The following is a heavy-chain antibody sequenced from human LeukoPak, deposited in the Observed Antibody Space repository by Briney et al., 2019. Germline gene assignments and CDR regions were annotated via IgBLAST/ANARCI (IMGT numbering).Heavy chain of an antibody. D-gene: IGHD6-13*01. J-gene: IGHJ2*01. V-gene: IGHV3-64*04. Sequence: GGSLRLSCAASGFSFNTYTMRWVRQAPGKGLEYVSGIASNGGTKYYADSVKGRFTISRDNSKNTVYLQMNSLRADDTAVYYCAKDRITAAGTWYYDLWGRGTLVTVSS. CDR2: IASNGGTK. CDR1: GFSFNTYT. CDR3: AKDRITAAGTWYYDL.